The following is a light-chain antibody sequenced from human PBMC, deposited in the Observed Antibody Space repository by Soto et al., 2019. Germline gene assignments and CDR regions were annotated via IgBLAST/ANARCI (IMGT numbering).Light chain of an antibody. CDR3: LQRSNWLT. CDR1: QSVSSY. J-gene: IGKJ4*01. CDR2: GAS. Sequence: EIVLTQSPATLSLSPGERATLSCRASQSVSSYLAWYQQKPGQAPRLLIYGASNRATGIPARFSGGGSGTDFTVTISSLEPEDSAVYYCLQRSNWLTFGGGTKVDIK. V-gene: IGKV3-11*01.